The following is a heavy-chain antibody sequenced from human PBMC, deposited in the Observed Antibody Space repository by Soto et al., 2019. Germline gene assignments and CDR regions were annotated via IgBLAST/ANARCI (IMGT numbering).Heavy chain of an antibody. CDR1: GFTFSSYW. CDR2: IKQDGSEK. CDR3: ARDSSVTYYDYIWGSYRQPLDY. Sequence: EVQLVESGGGLVQPGGSLRLSCAASGFTFSSYWMSWVRQAPGKGLEWVANIKQDGSEKYYVDSVKGRFTISRDNSKNSLYLQMNSLRAEDTAVYYCARDSSVTYYDYIWGSYRQPLDYWGHGTLVTVSS. J-gene: IGHJ4*01. V-gene: IGHV3-7*01. D-gene: IGHD3-16*02.